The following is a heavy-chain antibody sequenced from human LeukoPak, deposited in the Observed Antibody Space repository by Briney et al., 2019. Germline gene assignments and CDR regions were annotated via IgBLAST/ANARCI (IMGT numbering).Heavy chain of an antibody. Sequence: GGSLRLSCAASGFIFSSYEMNWVRQAPGKGLEWVSYISSSGTTIYYADSVNGRFTISRDNAKNALYLQMNSLRAEDTAVYYCAREAAGYSSGWPDYWGQGTLVTVSS. D-gene: IGHD6-19*01. CDR3: AREAAGYSSGWPDY. CDR2: ISSSGTTI. V-gene: IGHV3-48*03. CDR1: GFIFSSYE. J-gene: IGHJ4*02.